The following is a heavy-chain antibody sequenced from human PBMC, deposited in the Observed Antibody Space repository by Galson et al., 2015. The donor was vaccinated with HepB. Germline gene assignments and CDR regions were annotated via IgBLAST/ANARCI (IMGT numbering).Heavy chain of an antibody. V-gene: IGHV1-69*04. J-gene: IGHJ4*02. CDR1: GGTFSSYA. CDR3: ARERDSDYEVGGYFDY. D-gene: IGHD4-11*01. Sequence: SVTVSCKASGGTFSSYAISWVRQAPGQGLEWMGRIIPILGIANYAQKFQGRVTITADKSTSTAYMELSSLRSEDTAVYYCARERDSDYEVGGYFDYWGQGTLVTVSS. CDR2: IIPILGIA.